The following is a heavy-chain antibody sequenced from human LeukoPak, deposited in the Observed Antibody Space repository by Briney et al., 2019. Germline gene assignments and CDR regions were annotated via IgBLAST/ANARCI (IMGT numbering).Heavy chain of an antibody. D-gene: IGHD6-13*01. J-gene: IGHJ4*02. CDR3: AKDIGIAGDY. CDR1: GFTFDDYA. V-gene: IGHV3-9*01. Sequence: PGRSLRLSCAASGFTFDDYAMHWVGQAPGKGLEWVSGISWNSGSIGYADSVKGRFTISRDNAKNSLYLQMNSLRAEDTALYYCAKDIGIAGDYWGQGTLVTVSS. CDR2: ISWNSGSI.